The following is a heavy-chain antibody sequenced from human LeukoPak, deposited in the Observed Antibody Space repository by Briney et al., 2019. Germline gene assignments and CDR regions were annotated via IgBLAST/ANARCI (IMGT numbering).Heavy chain of an antibody. CDR1: GGTFSSYA. CDR3: ARAVHYSSWYFLTLGYYYYMDV. D-gene: IGHD6-13*01. J-gene: IGHJ6*03. V-gene: IGHV1-69*06. Sequence: SVKVSCKASGGTFSSYAISWVRQAPGQGLEWTGGIIPIFGTANYAQKFQGRVTITADKSTSTAYMELSSLRSEDTAVYYCARAVHYSSWYFLTLGYYYYMDVWGKGTTVTVSS. CDR2: IIPIFGTA.